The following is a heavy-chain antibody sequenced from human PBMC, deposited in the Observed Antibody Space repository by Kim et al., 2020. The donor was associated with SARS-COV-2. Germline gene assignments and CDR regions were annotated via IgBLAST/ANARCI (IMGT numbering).Heavy chain of an antibody. D-gene: IGHD6-13*01. Sequence: ASVKVSCKASGYTFTSYGISWVRQAPGQGLEWMGWISAYNGNTNYAQKLQGRVTMTTDTSTSTAYMELRSLRSDDTAVYYCARGTHSSSWLSRPYYYYGMDVWGQGTTVTVSS. CDR2: ISAYNGNT. J-gene: IGHJ6*02. CDR3: ARGTHSSSWLSRPYYYYGMDV. CDR1: GYTFTSYG. V-gene: IGHV1-18*01.